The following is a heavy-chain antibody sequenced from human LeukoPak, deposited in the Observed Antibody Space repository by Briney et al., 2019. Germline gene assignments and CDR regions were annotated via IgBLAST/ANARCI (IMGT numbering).Heavy chain of an antibody. D-gene: IGHD6-13*01. V-gene: IGHV1-24*01. Sequence: GASVKVSCKVSGYTLTELSMHWVRQAPGKGLEWMGGFDPEDGESIYAQKFQGRGTMTEDTSTDTAYMELSSLRSEDTAVYYCATDLGGIAAAVLHWGQGTLVTVSS. CDR3: ATDLGGIAAAVLH. CDR1: GYTLTELS. CDR2: FDPEDGES. J-gene: IGHJ4*02.